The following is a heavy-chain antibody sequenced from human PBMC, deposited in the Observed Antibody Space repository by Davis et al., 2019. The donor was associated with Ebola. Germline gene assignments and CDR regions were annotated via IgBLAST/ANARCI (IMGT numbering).Heavy chain of an antibody. CDR3: AKGLYGGSYGCYFDY. V-gene: IGHV3-23*01. D-gene: IGHD1-26*01. CDR2: IGGSGRPT. CDR1: GFTFSTYA. J-gene: IGHJ4*02. Sequence: PGGSLRLSCAASGFTFSTYAMSWVRQTPGKGLEWVASIGGSGRPTYYADSVMGRFTISRDNSEHTLYLHIYSLRVDDTAIYYCAKGLYGGSYGCYFDYWGQGTLVAVSS.